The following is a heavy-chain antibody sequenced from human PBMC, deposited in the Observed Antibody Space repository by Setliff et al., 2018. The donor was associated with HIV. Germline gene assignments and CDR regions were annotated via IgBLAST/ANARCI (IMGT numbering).Heavy chain of an antibody. CDR1: GYSLTELS. CDR3: ATGFGAVTDYAMDV. Sequence: ASVKVSCKISGYSLTELSRHWVRQAPGKGLEWMGGFEPEYAETLYAQKFKGGVNMTVDTTTDTAYMELSGLRPDDTAVYYCATGFGAVTDYAMDVWGQGTTVTVSS. V-gene: IGHV1-24*01. J-gene: IGHJ6*02. D-gene: IGHD3-10*01. CDR2: FEPEYAET.